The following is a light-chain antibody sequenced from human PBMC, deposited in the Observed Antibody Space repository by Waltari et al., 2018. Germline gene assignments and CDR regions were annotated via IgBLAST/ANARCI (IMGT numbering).Light chain of an antibody. CDR1: QSVSSN. J-gene: IGKJ1*01. CDR3: QQYNNWPPRT. CDR2: GAS. V-gene: IGKV3-15*01. Sequence: EIVMTQSPATLSVSPGERATLSGRASQSVSSNLAWYQQNPGQAPRPLIYGASTRATGIPARFSGSGSGTEFTLTISSMQSEDFAVYYCQQYNNWPPRTFGQGTKVEIK.